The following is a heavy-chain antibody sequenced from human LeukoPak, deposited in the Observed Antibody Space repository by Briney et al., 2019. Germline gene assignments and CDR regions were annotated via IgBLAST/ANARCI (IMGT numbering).Heavy chain of an antibody. CDR2: IYTSGST. Sequence: SETLSLTCTVSGGSISSGNYYWSWIRQPAGKGLEWIGRIYTSGSTNYNPSLKSRVTISVDTSKNQFSLKLNSVTASDTAVYYCTRSSTHRFDPWGQGTLVTVSS. CDR3: TRSSTHRFDP. D-gene: IGHD2-15*01. CDR1: GGSISSGNYY. J-gene: IGHJ5*02. V-gene: IGHV4-61*02.